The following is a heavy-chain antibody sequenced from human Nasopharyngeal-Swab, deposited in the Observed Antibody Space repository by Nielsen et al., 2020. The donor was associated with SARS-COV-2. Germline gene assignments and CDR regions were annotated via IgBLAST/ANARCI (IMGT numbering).Heavy chain of an antibody. CDR2: IFPDDSDT. J-gene: IGHJ4*02. CDR1: GYFFNTYW. Sequence: GEALKISWKASGYFFNTYWIGWVRQMPGKGLEWMGIIFPDDSDTRYSPSFQGQVTISVDASTTTAYLQWSSLKASDTAMYYCARTEYGSGTNFDYWGQGTLVTVSS. CDR3: ARTEYGSGTNFDY. V-gene: IGHV5-51*01. D-gene: IGHD3-10*01.